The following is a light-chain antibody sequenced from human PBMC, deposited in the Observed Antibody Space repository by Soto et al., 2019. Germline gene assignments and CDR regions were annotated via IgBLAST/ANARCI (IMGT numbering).Light chain of an antibody. J-gene: IGKJ2*01. CDR1: QTISSW. CDR3: QQYNSPYT. Sequence: DIQMTQSPSTLSASVGDRVTITCRASQTISSWLAWYQQKPGKAPKLLIYKAPSLESGVPSRFSGSGSGTEFTLTISSLQPDDFATYYCQQYNSPYTFGQGTKLEIK. CDR2: KAP. V-gene: IGKV1-5*03.